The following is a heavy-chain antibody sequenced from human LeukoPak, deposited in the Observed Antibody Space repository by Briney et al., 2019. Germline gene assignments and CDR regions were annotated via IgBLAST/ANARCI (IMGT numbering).Heavy chain of an antibody. V-gene: IGHV3-74*03. D-gene: IGHD3-3*01. CDR3: ATGGGWVPSFGVVTHIDV. J-gene: IGHJ6*03. CDR2: IDNDGHGI. CDR1: GFTFSGYW. Sequence: GGSLRLSCAASGFTFSGYWMHWVRQGPEKGLELVSRIDNDGHGILYADSVKGRFTTSRDNAKNTLYLQMNSLRFEDTTVSYCATGGGWVPSFGVVTHIDVWGKGTTVTVSS.